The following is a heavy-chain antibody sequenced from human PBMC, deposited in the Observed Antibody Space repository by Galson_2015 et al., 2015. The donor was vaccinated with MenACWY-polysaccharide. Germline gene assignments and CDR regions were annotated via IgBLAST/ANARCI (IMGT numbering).Heavy chain of an antibody. V-gene: IGHV3-21*01. D-gene: IGHD3-22*01. Sequence: SLRLSCAASGFTFSSYSMNWVRQAPGKGLEWVSSISSSSSYIYYADSVKGRFTISRDNAKNSLYLQMNSLRAEDTAVYYCARQTYYYDSSGYYAGAFEIWGQGTMVTVSS. CDR2: ISSSSSYI. J-gene: IGHJ3*02. CDR1: GFTFSSYS. CDR3: ARQTYYYDSSGYYAGAFEI.